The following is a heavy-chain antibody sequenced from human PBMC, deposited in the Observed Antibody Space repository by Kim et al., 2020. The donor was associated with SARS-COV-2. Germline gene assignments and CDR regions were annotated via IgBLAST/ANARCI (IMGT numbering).Heavy chain of an antibody. V-gene: IGHV4-39*01. CDR3: ARWVGGGDTMIVVDDAFDI. Sequence: SETLSLTCTVSGGSISSSSYYWGWIRQPPGKGLEWIGSIYYSGSTYYNPSLKSRVTISVDTSKNQFSLKLSSVTAADTAVYYCARWVGGGDTMIVVDDAFDIWGQGTMVTVSS. D-gene: IGHD3-22*01. CDR2: IYYSGST. J-gene: IGHJ3*02. CDR1: GGSISSSSYY.